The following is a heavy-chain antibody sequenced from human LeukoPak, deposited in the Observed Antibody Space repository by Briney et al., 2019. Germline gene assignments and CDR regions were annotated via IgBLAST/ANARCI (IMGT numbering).Heavy chain of an antibody. Sequence: GGSLRRSCAASGFTFSSYAMSWVRQAPGKGLEWVSAISGSGGSTYYADSVKGRFTISRDNSKNTLYLQMNSLRAEDTAVYYCAKVSDYGDYGGFDYWGQGTLVTVSS. CDR3: AKVSDYGDYGGFDY. CDR1: GFTFSSYA. D-gene: IGHD4-17*01. V-gene: IGHV3-23*01. CDR2: ISGSGGST. J-gene: IGHJ4*02.